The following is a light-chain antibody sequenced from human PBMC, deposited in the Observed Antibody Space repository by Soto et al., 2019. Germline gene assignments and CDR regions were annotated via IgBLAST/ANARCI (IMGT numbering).Light chain of an antibody. J-gene: IGLJ2*01. Sequence: QSALTQPVSVSGSPGQSITISCAGTSSDVGGYNYVSWYQQHPGKVPRLIISDVNKRPSGVSDRFSGSKSGNTASLTISGLQAEDEADYYCASFTRSVTVVFGGGTKVTVL. CDR1: SSDVGGYNY. CDR3: ASFTRSVTVV. CDR2: DVN. V-gene: IGLV2-14*03.